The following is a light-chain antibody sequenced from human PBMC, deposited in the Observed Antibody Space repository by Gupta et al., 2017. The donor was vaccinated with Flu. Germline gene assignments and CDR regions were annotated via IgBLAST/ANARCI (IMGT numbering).Light chain of an antibody. V-gene: IGLV7-43*01. CDR1: TGAVTTGWY. CDR3: MVFYGGAGV. J-gene: IGLJ3*02. CDR2: NTI. Sequence: GTVTLTCASTTGAVTTGWYPSWLQQKHGQAPMTRMFNTINKHSCTPSRVSGSLLGGKVALTRSGVQPEDESDYYCMVFYGGAGVLGGGTKLPV.